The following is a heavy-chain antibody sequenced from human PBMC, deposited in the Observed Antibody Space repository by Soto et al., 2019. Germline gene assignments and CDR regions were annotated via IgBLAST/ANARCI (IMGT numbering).Heavy chain of an antibody. CDR2: ISSSSSTI. V-gene: IGHV3-48*02. CDR3: ARDLTKRQLVPRLGAFDI. Sequence: GGSLRLSCAASGFTFSSYSMNWVRQAPGKGLEWVSYISSSSSTIYYADSVKGRFTISRDNAKNSLYLQMNSLRDEDTAVYYCARDLTKRQLVPRLGAFDIWGQGTMVTVSS. J-gene: IGHJ3*02. D-gene: IGHD6-6*01. CDR1: GFTFSSYS.